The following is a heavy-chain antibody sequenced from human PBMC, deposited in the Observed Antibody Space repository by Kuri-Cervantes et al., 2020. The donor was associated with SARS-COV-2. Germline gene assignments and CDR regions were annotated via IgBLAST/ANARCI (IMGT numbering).Heavy chain of an antibody. D-gene: IGHD3-3*01. CDR3: ARDCYDFNNGYYTGQFAY. Sequence: GGSLRLSCAVSGFTFSSYSMSWVRQAPGKGLEWVSSISNSGSYIYYADSVRGRFTISRDNAKNSLYLQMNSLRAEDTAVYYCARDCYDFNNGYYTGQFAYWGQGTLVTVS. CDR1: GFTFSSYS. CDR2: ISNSGSYI. V-gene: IGHV3-21*01. J-gene: IGHJ4*02.